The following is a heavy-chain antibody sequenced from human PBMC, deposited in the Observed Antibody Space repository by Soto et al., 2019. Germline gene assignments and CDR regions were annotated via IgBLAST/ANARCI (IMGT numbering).Heavy chain of an antibody. D-gene: IGHD3-16*01. V-gene: IGHV3-11*01. CDR2: ISNSGRTI. CDR3: ARLPYPWGWFDP. CDR1: GFSFSDYY. Sequence: QVQLVESGGGLVKPGGSLRLSCAASGFSFSDYYMSWIRQAPRKGLEWISYISNSGRTIYYADSLKGRFTISRDNAKNSLYLQMNSLRVDDTAMYYCARLPYPWGWFDPWGQGTLVTVSS. J-gene: IGHJ5*02.